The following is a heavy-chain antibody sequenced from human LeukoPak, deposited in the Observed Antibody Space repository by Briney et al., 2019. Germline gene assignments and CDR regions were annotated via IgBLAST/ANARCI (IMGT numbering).Heavy chain of an antibody. CDR3: AKYVTSPRTFDC. CDR2: ISNSGDIT. D-gene: IGHD3-10*02. CDR1: GFTFSSYA. J-gene: IGHJ4*02. Sequence: GGSLRLSCAASGFTFSSYAMSWVRQAPGKGLEWVSAISNSGDITYYADSVKGRFTISRDNSESTLYLQMNSLRAEDTAIYYCAKYVTSPRTFDCWGQGTLVTVSS. V-gene: IGHV3-23*01.